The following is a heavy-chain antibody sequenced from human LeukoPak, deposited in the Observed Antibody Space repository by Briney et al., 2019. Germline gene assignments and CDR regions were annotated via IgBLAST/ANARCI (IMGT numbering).Heavy chain of an antibody. Sequence: PSETLSLTCTVSGGSINRYYWSWIRQPAGKGLEWIGRIYSTGSTNYNPSLKSRVTMSVDTSKNHFSLKLNSVTAADTAVYYCARHLGAQSLIAFDIWGQGTMVTVSS. CDR2: IYSTGST. J-gene: IGHJ3*02. D-gene: IGHD3-16*01. CDR3: ARHLGAQSLIAFDI. CDR1: GGSINRYY. V-gene: IGHV4-4*07.